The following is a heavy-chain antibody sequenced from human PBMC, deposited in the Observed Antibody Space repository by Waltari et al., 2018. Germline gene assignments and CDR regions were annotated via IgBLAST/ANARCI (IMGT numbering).Heavy chain of an antibody. CDR3: ARIMRLGYYPPGFYYGLDV. CDR1: GGAFSSYA. D-gene: IGHD3-10*01. Sequence: QVQLVQSGAEVKKPGSSVQVSCQSSGGAFSSYAISWVRQAPGQGLEGMGRVERVLGGADYAQKVKGRVTVTADKATSTAYMELTNRRSEDTAVYYCARIMRLGYYPPGFYYGLDVWGQGTSVTVSS. J-gene: IGHJ6*02. CDR2: VERVLGGA. V-gene: IGHV1-69*14.